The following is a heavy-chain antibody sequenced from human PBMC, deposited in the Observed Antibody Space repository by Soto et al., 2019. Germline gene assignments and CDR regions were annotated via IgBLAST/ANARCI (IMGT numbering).Heavy chain of an antibody. CDR2: IWYDGSNK. CDR1: GFTFSSYG. J-gene: IGHJ6*02. CDR3: ARVRYDFWSGPGGYYPYGMDV. V-gene: IGHV3-33*01. D-gene: IGHD3-3*01. Sequence: GGSLRLSCAASGFTFSSYGMHWVRQAPGKGLEWVAVIWYDGSNKYYADSVKGRFTISRDNSKNTLYLQMNSLRAEDTAVYYCARVRYDFWSGPGGYYPYGMDVWGQGTTVTVSS.